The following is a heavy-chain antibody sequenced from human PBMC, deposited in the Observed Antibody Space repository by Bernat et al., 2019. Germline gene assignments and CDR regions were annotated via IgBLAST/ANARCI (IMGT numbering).Heavy chain of an antibody. V-gene: IGHV4-34*01. J-gene: IGHJ3*02. CDR1: GGSFSGYY. CDR2: INHSGST. CDR3: ARAHIVVVVAATPGVYDI. D-gene: IGHD2-15*01. Sequence: QVQLQQWGAGLLKPSETLFLTCAVYGGSFSGYYWSWIRQPPGKGLEWIGEINHSGSTNYNPSLKSRVTISVDTSKNQFSLKLSSVTAADTAVYYCARAHIVVVVAATPGVYDIWGQGTMVTVSS.